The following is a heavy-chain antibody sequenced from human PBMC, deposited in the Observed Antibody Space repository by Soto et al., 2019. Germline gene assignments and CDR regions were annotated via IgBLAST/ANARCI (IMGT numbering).Heavy chain of an antibody. J-gene: IGHJ4*02. CDR1: GFTFSSYA. CDR3: AKDRDYYDSSGPDY. D-gene: IGHD3-22*01. CDR2: ISGSGGST. V-gene: IGHV3-23*01. Sequence: HPGGSLRLSCAASGFTFSSYAVTWVRQAPGKGLEWVSAISGSGGSTNYADSVKGRFTISRDKSKNTLYLQMNSLRAEDTAVYYCAKDRDYYDSSGPDYWGQGTLVTVSS.